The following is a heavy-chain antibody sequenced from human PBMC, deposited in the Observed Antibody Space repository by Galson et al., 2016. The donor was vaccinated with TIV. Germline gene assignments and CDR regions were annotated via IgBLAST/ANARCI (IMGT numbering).Heavy chain of an antibody. J-gene: IGHJ5*01. D-gene: IGHD6-19*01. V-gene: IGHV4-61*02. CDR2: FSTSGNT. CDR3: ARARSGWFDS. Sequence: TLSLTCTVSGVSVSSGTYHWSWIRQPAGKGLEWVGRFSTSGNTNYSPSLKSRVTILVDTSKNQFSLKLSSVTAADTAVYYCARARSGWFDSWGQGTLVTVSS. CDR1: GVSVSSGTYH.